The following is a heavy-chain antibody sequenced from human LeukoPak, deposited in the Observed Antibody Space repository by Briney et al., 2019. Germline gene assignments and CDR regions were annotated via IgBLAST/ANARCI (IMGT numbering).Heavy chain of an antibody. J-gene: IGHJ5*02. CDR2: ISAYNGNT. CDR1: GYTFTSYG. V-gene: IGHV1-18*01. D-gene: IGHD6-13*01. CDR3: ARVVGQQLVNNYNWFDP. Sequence: ASVKVSCKASGYTFTSYGLSWVRQAPGQGLEWMGWISAYNGNTNYAQKLQGRVTMTTDTSTSTAYMELRSLRSDDTAVYYCARVVGQQLVNNYNWFDPWGQGTLVTVSS.